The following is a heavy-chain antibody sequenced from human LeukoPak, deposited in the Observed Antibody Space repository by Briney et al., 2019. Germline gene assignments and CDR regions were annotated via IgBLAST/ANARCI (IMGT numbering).Heavy chain of an antibody. CDR2: INDSGGST. V-gene: IGHV3-23*01. D-gene: IGHD6-19*01. J-gene: IGHJ4*02. Sequence: GGSLRLSCAASGFTLSNYVVTWVRQAPGKGLEWVSAINDSGGSTNYADSVKGRFTISGDNSRNTLYLQMNSLRAEDTAVYYCAKSQSGWYFFDYWGEGTLVTVSS. CDR3: AKSQSGWYFFDY. CDR1: GFTLSNYV.